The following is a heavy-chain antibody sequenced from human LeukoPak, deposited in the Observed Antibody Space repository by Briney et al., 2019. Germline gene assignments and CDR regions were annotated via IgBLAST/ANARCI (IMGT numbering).Heavy chain of an antibody. V-gene: IGHV3-53*01. CDR2: IYPVGNT. D-gene: IGHD1-7*01. CDR3: ARGGLELRPAYFDY. CDR1: GFTVSNNY. J-gene: IGHJ4*02. Sequence: GGSLRLSCVASGFTVSNNYMAWVRQAPGKGLEWVSIIYPVGNTYYADSVKGRFTISRDNSWNTVDLQMNSLRAEDTAVYYCARGGLELRPAYFDYWAREPWSPSPQ.